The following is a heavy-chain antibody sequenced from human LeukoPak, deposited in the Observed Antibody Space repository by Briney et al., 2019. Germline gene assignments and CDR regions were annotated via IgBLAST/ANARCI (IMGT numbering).Heavy chain of an antibody. V-gene: IGHV3-21*01. CDR2: ISSSSSYI. D-gene: IGHD3-22*01. CDR3: ARDKAYDSSGYLGDY. Sequence: GGSLRLSCAASGFTFSSYSMNWVRQAPGKGLEWVSSISSSSSYIYYADSVKGRFTISRDNVKNSLYLQMNSLRAEDTAVYYCARDKAYDSSGYLGDYWGQGTLVTVSS. CDR1: GFTFSSYS. J-gene: IGHJ4*02.